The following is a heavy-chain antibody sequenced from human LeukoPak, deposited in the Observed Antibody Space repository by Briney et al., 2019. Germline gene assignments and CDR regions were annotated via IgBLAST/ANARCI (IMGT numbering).Heavy chain of an antibody. CDR3: ARGVSCTIFGCPRGFDY. CDR1: GYTFTGYY. J-gene: IGHJ4*02. CDR2: INPNSGGT. V-gene: IGHV1-2*02. Sequence: ASVKVSCKASGYTFTGYYMHWVRQAPGQGLEWMGWINPNSGGTNYAQKFQGRVTMTRDTSISTAYMGLSRLRSDDTAVYYCARGVSCTIFGCPRGFDYWGQGTLVTVSS. D-gene: IGHD3-3*01.